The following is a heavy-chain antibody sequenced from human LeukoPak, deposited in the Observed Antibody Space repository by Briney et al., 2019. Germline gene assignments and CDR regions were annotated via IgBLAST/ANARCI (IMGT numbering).Heavy chain of an antibody. CDR2: MNPTSGDT. V-gene: IGHV1-8*01. J-gene: IGHJ6*03. D-gene: IGHD2-21*01. Sequence: ASVKVSCKASGYTFSDYDVNWVRQAPGQGLEWMGRMNPTSGDTGYAQKFQGRVTMTRSMSKNTAYMELSRLRSEDTAVYFCARVVMKAFYYYYMDVWGKGTTIILSS. CDR3: ARVVMKAFYYYYMDV. CDR1: GYTFSDYD.